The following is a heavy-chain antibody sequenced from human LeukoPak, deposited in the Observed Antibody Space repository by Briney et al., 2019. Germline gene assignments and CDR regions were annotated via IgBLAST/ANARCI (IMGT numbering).Heavy chain of an antibody. Sequence: GASVKVSCKASGYTFTGYYMHWVRQAPGQGLEWMGGIIPIFGTANYAQKFQGRVTITADESTSTAYMELSSLRSEDTAVYYCARAIKTHYDFWSGYYSGAYYYYYMDVWGKGTTVTVSS. V-gene: IGHV1-69*13. J-gene: IGHJ6*03. CDR3: ARAIKTHYDFWSGYYSGAYYYYYMDV. CDR2: IIPIFGTA. CDR1: GYTFTGYY. D-gene: IGHD3-3*01.